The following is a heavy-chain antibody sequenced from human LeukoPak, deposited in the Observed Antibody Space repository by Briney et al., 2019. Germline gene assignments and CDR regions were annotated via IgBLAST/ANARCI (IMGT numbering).Heavy chain of an antibody. J-gene: IGHJ4*02. CDR2: IWYDGSNK. Sequence: GGSLRLSCAASGFTFSSYGIHWVRQAPGKGLEWVAVIWYDGSNKYYTDSVKGRFTISRDNSKNTLYLQMNSLRAEDTAVYYCAKDVAANWKEGLDXXGQGTLVTV. CDR3: AKDVAANWKEGLDX. D-gene: IGHD1-1*01. V-gene: IGHV3-33*06. CDR1: GFTFSSYG.